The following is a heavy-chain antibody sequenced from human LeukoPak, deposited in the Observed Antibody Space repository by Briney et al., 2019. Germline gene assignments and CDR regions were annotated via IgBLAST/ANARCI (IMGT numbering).Heavy chain of an antibody. J-gene: IGHJ4*02. V-gene: IGHV3-74*01. CDR1: VFTFSTYW. Sequence: PGGSLRLSCVGSVFTFSTYWMHWVRQVHGKGLVWVSNMKYDGTYTKYADSVKGRFTISTDNTKNTLYLQINSLRAEGTAVYYCARTDNLDYWGEGTLVTVPS. CDR3: ARTDNLDY. D-gene: IGHD5-24*01. CDR2: MKYDGTYT.